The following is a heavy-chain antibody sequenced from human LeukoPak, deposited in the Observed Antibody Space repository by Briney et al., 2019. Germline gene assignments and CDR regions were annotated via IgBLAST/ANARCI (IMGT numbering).Heavy chain of an antibody. CDR2: ISSSGSSI. CDR3: ARVIQLWSLYYFDY. Sequence: GGSLRLSCAASGFTFSSYEMNWVRQAPGKGLEWVSYISSSGSSIYYADSVKGRITISRDNANNSLYLQMNSLRAEDTAVYYCARVIQLWSLYYFDYWGQGTLVTVSS. V-gene: IGHV3-48*03. CDR1: GFTFSSYE. D-gene: IGHD5-18*01. J-gene: IGHJ4*02.